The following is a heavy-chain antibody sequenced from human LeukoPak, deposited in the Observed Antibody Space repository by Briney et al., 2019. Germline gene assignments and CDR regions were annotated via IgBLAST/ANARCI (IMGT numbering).Heavy chain of an antibody. CDR1: GFTFSDHY. CDR2: TRNKANSYTT. CDR3: ARVDILTGYHFDY. V-gene: IGHV3-72*01. J-gene: IGHJ4*02. Sequence: PGGSLRLSCAASGFTFSDHYMDWVRQAPGKGLERVGRTRNKANSYTTEYAASVKGRFTISRDDSKNSLYLQMNSLKTEDTAVYYCARVDILTGYHFDYWGQGTLVTVSS. D-gene: IGHD3-9*01.